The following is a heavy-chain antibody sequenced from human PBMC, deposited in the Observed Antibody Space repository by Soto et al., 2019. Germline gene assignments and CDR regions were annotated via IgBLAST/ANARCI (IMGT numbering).Heavy chain of an antibody. CDR3: VRDGTKTLRDCFDP. Sequence: SETLSLTCTVSGASISGYYWSWIRKSAGKGLEWIGRIYATGTTDYNPSLKSRVMMSVDTSKKQFSLKLRSVTAADTAVYYCVRDGTKTLRDCFDPWGQGISVTVSS. CDR2: IYATGTT. J-gene: IGHJ5*02. CDR1: GASISGYY. D-gene: IGHD1-1*01. V-gene: IGHV4-4*07.